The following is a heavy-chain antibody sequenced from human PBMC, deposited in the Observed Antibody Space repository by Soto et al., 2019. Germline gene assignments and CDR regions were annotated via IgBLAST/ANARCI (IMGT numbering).Heavy chain of an antibody. CDR3: ASAAVTGTAGLDF. CDR2: INPNSGGT. Sequence: ASVKVSCKASGYTFSGFYMHWVRQAPGQGPEWMGWINPNSGGTKSAEKFQGRVTMTRDTSISTAYMELSRLTSDDTAVYYCASAAVTGTAGLDFWGQGTQVTV. D-gene: IGHD6-19*01. V-gene: IGHV1-2*02. CDR1: GYTFSGFY. J-gene: IGHJ4*02.